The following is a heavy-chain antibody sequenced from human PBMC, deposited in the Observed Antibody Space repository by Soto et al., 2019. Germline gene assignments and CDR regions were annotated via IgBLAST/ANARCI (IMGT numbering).Heavy chain of an antibody. CDR1: GFTFDTYG. CDR3: ARVTPGNNLYYFSGLDV. D-gene: IGHD1-1*01. V-gene: IGHV3-30-3*01. J-gene: IGHJ6*02. Sequence: QVHLVESGGGVAQPGRSLRLSCVASGFTFDTYGIHWVHQAPGKGLQWVALISYEGSNTYYADSVRGRFTISRDNSKHTLYLQINALRPEDTGVYYCARVTPGNNLYYFSGLDVWGQGTSVTVSS. CDR2: ISYEGSNT.